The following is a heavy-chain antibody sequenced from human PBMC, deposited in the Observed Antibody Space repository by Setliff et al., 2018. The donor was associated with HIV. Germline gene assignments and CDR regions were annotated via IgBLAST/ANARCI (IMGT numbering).Heavy chain of an antibody. V-gene: IGHV1-24*01. J-gene: IGHJ4*02. Sequence: ASVKVSCKVYGYTLSELSIHWVRQAPGKGLEWMGYFDPQDGETVYAQKFQGRVTMTRDTSTKTAYMELTRLRSDDTAVYSCARGGDDYGPGTWTFDSWGQGTLVTVSS. CDR1: GYTLSELS. D-gene: IGHD3-10*01. CDR2: FDPQDGET. CDR3: ARGGDDYGPGTWTFDS.